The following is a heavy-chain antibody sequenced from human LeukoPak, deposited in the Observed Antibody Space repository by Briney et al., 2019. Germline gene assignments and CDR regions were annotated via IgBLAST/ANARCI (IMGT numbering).Heavy chain of an antibody. Sequence: GGSLRLSCAASGFTFSTYNMNWVRQATGKGLEWASSISGSSSYIYYADSVKGRFSISRDNAKNSLYLQMNSLRAEDTAVYYCARDRRGYSYGHAHWGQGTLVTVSS. CDR2: ISGSSSYI. D-gene: IGHD5-18*01. CDR3: ARDRRGYSYGHAH. V-gene: IGHV3-21*01. CDR1: GFTFSTYN. J-gene: IGHJ4*02.